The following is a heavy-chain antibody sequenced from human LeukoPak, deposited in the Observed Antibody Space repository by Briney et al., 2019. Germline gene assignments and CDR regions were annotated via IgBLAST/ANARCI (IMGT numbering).Heavy chain of an antibody. CDR3: ARGRSRSGYSSGWYPIPFDY. J-gene: IGHJ4*02. CDR2: INPNSGGT. Sequence: ASVKVSCKASGYTFTGYYMHWVRQAPGQGLEWMGRINPNSGGTNYARKFQGRVTMTRDTSISTAYMELSRLRSDDTAVYYCARGRSRSGYSSGWYPIPFDYWGQGTLVTVSS. V-gene: IGHV1-2*06. D-gene: IGHD6-19*01. CDR1: GYTFTGYY.